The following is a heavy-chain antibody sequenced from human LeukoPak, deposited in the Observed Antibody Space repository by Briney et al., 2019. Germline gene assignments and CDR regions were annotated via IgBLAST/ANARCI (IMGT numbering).Heavy chain of an antibody. J-gene: IGHJ5*02. Sequence: ASVKVSCKASGYTFTSYGISWVRQAPGQGLEWMGWISAYNGNTNYAQKLQGRVTMTTDTSTSTAYMELRSLRSDDTAVYYCARVRKKGVVPAYNWFDPWGQGTLVTVSS. D-gene: IGHD2-2*01. CDR3: ARVRKKGVVPAYNWFDP. V-gene: IGHV1-18*01. CDR1: GYTFTSYG. CDR2: ISAYNGNT.